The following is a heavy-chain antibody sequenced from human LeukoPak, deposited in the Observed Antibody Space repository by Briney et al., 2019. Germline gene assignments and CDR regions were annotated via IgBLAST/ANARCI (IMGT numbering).Heavy chain of an antibody. CDR1: GFTFSSYS. V-gene: IGHV3-21*01. CDR2: ISSSSSYI. Sequence: PGGSLRLSCAAFGFTFSSYSMNWVRQAPGKGLEWVSSISSSSSYIYYADSVKGRFTISRDNAKNSLYLQMNSLRAEDTAVYYCARKAGAAAVPDYWGQGTLVTVSS. J-gene: IGHJ4*02. CDR3: ARKAGAAAVPDY. D-gene: IGHD6-13*01.